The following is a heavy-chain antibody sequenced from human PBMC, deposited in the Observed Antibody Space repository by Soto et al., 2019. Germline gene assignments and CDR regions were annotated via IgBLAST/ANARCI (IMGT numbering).Heavy chain of an antibody. CDR2: INHSGST. CDR1: GGSFSGYY. V-gene: IGHV4-34*01. Sequence: SETLSLTCAVYGGSFSGYYWSWIRQPPGKGLEWIGEINHSGSTNYNPSLKSRVTISVDTSKNQFSLKLSSVTAADTAVYYCGRGFIAAAGKNGDGMDVRGQGTTVTVSS. D-gene: IGHD6-13*01. J-gene: IGHJ6*02. CDR3: GRGFIAAAGKNGDGMDV.